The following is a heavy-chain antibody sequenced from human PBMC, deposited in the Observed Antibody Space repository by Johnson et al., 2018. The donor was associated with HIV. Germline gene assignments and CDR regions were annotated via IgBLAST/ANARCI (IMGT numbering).Heavy chain of an antibody. CDR1: GFTFSSYA. Sequence: VLLVESGGGLVQPGGSLRLSCAASGFTFSSYAMSWVRQAPGKGLEWVSALSGSGGSTYYADSVKGRFTISRDNSKNTLYLQMNSLRAEDTAVYYCARDRVITFGGVIGRGAFDIWGQGTMVTVSS. J-gene: IGHJ3*02. CDR2: LSGSGGST. D-gene: IGHD3-16*02. V-gene: IGHV3-23*04. CDR3: ARDRVITFGGVIGRGAFDI.